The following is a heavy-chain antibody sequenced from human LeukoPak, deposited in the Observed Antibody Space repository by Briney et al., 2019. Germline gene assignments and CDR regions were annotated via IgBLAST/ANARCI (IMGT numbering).Heavy chain of an antibody. CDR1: GFTFSNAW. J-gene: IGHJ4*02. V-gene: IGHV3-15*01. CDR2: IKTYTDGGTT. Sequence: GRSLRLSCVASGFTFSNAWMHWVRQAPGKGLEWVCLIKTYTDGGTTDYAAPVKGRFTISRDDSRNTVYLQMNSLKSEDTAVYFCTTGYSAASHDGYWGQGTLVTVSS. D-gene: IGHD2-2*01. CDR3: TTGYSAASHDGY.